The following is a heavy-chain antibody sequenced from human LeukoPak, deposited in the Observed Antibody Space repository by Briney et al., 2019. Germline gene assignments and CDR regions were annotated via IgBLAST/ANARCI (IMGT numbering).Heavy chain of an antibody. V-gene: IGHV3-23*01. CDR1: GFTFSSYA. CDR2: ISGSGGST. J-gene: IGHJ3*02. CDR3: AKDRYCSGGSCSGSDAFDI. Sequence: GGSLRLSCAASGFTFSSYAMSWVRQAPGKGLEWVSAISGSGGSTYYADSVKGRFTISRDNSKNTLYLQMNSLRAEDTAVYYCAKDRYCSGGSCSGSDAFDIWGQGTMVTVSS. D-gene: IGHD2-15*01.